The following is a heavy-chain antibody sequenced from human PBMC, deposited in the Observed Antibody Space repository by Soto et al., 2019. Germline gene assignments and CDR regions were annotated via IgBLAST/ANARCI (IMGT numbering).Heavy chain of an antibody. V-gene: IGHV3-7*01. CDR3: ARARIDY. CDR1: GFTFNTYA. J-gene: IGHJ4*02. CDR2: INLDGSEK. Sequence: GGSLRLSCTASGFTFNTYALTWVRQAPGKGLEWVATINLDGSEKHYGDSVKGRFTVSRDNAKNSLFLQMNSLRAEDTAVYYCARARIDYWGQGTLVTVSS.